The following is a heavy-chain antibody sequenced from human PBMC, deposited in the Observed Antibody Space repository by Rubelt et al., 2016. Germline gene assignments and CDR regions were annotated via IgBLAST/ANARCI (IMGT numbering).Heavy chain of an antibody. CDR2: IRSTSFGGTT. Sequence: KGLEWLGFIRSTSFGGTTAFAASVEGRFTISSADSRRIAYLQMKSLKPEDTAVYYCARTGRNSGYYYYGLDVWGQGTTVTVSS. D-gene: IGHD2/OR15-2a*01. J-gene: IGHJ6*02. V-gene: IGHV3-49*02. CDR3: ARTGRNSGYYYYGLDV.